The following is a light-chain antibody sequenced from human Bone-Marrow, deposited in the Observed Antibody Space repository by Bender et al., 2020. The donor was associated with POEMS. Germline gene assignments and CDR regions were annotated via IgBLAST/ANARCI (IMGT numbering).Light chain of an antibody. J-gene: IGLJ3*02. Sequence: QSALPQPASVSGSPGQSITISCTGTSSDVGGYNLVSWYQQHPGKAPKLLIYGYNNRPSGVPDRFSGSKSGTSASLAITGLQAEDEGDYYCQSYDNSLGGWVFGGGTKLTVL. CDR2: GYN. CDR1: SSDVGGYNL. CDR3: QSYDNSLGGWV. V-gene: IGLV2-14*02.